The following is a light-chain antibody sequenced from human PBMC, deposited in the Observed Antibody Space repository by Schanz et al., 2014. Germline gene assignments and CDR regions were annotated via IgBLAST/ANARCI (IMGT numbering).Light chain of an antibody. CDR1: SNDVGGHNY. J-gene: IGLJ3*02. V-gene: IGLV2-14*01. CDR3: TSYTGSGTLWV. CDR2: DVS. Sequence: QSALTQPASVSGSPGQSITISCTGTSNDVGGHNYVSWYQQHPGKAPKLMIYDVSNRPSGVSNRFSGSKSGNTASMTISGLQAEDGADYYCTSYTGSGTLWVFGGGTKLTVL.